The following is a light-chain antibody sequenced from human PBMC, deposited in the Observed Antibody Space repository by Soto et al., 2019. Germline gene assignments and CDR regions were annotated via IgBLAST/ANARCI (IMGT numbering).Light chain of an antibody. CDR1: NIGSKS. CDR2: DDG. Sequence: SSELTQPPSVSVAPGQTARITCGGNNIGSKSVHWYQQKPGQAPVLVVYDDGDRPSGIPDRFSGSNSGNTATLTISRVEAGDEADYYCQVWDSTSDHVVFGGGTKVTVL. CDR3: QVWDSTSDHVV. V-gene: IGLV3-21*02. J-gene: IGLJ2*01.